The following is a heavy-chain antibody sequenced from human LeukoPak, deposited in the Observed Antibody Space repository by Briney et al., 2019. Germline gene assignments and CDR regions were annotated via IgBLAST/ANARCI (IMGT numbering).Heavy chain of an antibody. CDR2: IHGDGRTT. V-gene: IGHV3-74*01. Sequence: GGSLRLSCAASGFTFSSYWIHWVRQVPGKGLVWVSRIHGDGRTTTYADSVKGRFTISRDNSKDTLYLQMNSLRAEDTAVYYCARQIAYYYDSSGYYTTDYWGQGTLVTVSS. D-gene: IGHD3-22*01. J-gene: IGHJ4*02. CDR3: ARQIAYYYDSSGYYTTDY. CDR1: GFTFSSYW.